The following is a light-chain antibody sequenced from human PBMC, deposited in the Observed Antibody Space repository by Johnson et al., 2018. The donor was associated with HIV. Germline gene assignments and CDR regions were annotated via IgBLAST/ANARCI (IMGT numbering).Light chain of an antibody. CDR3: GTWDTSLSVYV. J-gene: IGLJ1*01. CDR1: SSNIGNNY. Sequence: QSVLTQPPSVSAAPGQKVTISCSGSSSNIGNNYVSWYQQLPRGAPKLLIYENNKRPSGIPDRFSGSKSDTSATLGITGLQTGDEAEYYCGTWDTSLSVYVFGTGTKVTVL. V-gene: IGLV1-51*02. CDR2: ENN.